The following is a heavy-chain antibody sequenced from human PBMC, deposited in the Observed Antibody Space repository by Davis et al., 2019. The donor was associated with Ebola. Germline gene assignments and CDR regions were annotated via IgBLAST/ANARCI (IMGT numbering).Heavy chain of an antibody. CDR2: IYYSGST. Sequence: GSLRLSCTVSGGSISSYYWSWIRQPPGKGLEWIGYIYYSGSTNYNPSLKSRVTISVDTSKNQFSLKLSSVTAADTAVYYCARGSPPFPDIVATTHWYFDLWGRGTLVTVSS. CDR1: GGSISSYY. CDR3: ARGSPPFPDIVATTHWYFDL. V-gene: IGHV4-59*12. D-gene: IGHD5-12*01. J-gene: IGHJ2*01.